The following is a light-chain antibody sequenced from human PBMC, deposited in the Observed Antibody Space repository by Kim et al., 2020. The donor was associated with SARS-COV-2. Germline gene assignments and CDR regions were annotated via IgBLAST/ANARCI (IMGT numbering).Light chain of an antibody. CDR3: NSRDSSGNVV. CDR1: SRRSYY. V-gene: IGLV3-19*01. CDR2: GKN. Sequence: VALGKTVRITCQGDSRRSYYASWYQQKPGQAPVLVIYGKNNRPSGIPDRFSGSSSGNTASLTITGAQAEDEADYYCNSRDSSGNVVFGGGTKLTVL. J-gene: IGLJ2*01.